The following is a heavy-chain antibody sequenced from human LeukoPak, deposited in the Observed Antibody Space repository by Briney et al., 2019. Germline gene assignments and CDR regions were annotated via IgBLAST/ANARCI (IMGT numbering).Heavy chain of an antibody. V-gene: IGHV4-39*01. Sequence: SETLSLTCTVSGGSISSSDYYWDWIRQPPGKGLDWIGSISYSGSTYYNPSLKSRVTISVDTSKNQFSLKLSSVTAADTAFYYCARRAYDSSSIGSWGQGTLVTVSS. J-gene: IGHJ5*01. CDR3: ARRAYDSSSIGS. D-gene: IGHD3-22*01. CDR2: ISYSGST. CDR1: GGSISSSDYY.